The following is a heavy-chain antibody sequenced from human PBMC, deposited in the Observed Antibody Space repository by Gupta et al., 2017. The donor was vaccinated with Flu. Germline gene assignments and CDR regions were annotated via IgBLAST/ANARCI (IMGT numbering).Heavy chain of an antibody. D-gene: IGHD5-18*01. CDR3: AKRVVDTGTATFDY. J-gene: IGHJ4*02. Sequence: EVQLLESGGGLVQPGGSLRIACAASGFTFRDYAINWVRQAPGKGLGWVAAISSSGGTTYYADSVKGRFTISRDNSKNTVYVQMNSLRVEDTALYFCAKRVVDTGTATFDYWGQGTLVTVSS. CDR1: GFTFRDYA. CDR2: ISSSGGTT. V-gene: IGHV3-23*01.